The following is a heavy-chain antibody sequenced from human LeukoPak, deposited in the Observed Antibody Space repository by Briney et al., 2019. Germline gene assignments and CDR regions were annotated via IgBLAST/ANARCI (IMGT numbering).Heavy chain of an antibody. J-gene: IGHJ4*02. Sequence: GGSLSLSCAVSGFSFSTYAMSWVRQPPGKGLEWVSAISGSGSSTYYADSVKGRFTISSDNSKNTLYLQMNSLRAEDTAVYCCAIAVNFDWLPNDYWGQRTLVTVSS. V-gene: IGHV3-23*01. CDR2: ISGSGSST. CDR1: GFSFSTYA. CDR3: AIAVNFDWLPNDY. D-gene: IGHD3-9*01.